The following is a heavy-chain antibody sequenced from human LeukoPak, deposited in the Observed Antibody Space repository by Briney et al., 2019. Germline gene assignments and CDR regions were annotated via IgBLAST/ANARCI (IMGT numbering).Heavy chain of an antibody. Sequence: ASVKVSCKASGYTFTGYYMHWVRQAPGQGLEWMGWINAANGNTQYSQKFQGRVTITRDTSASTAYMELSSLRSEDTAVYYCARGAPIRVAVAAAFDPWGQGTLVTVPS. CDR2: INAANGNT. CDR1: GYTFTGYY. D-gene: IGHD6-19*01. CDR3: ARGAPIRVAVAAAFDP. J-gene: IGHJ5*02. V-gene: IGHV1-3*01.